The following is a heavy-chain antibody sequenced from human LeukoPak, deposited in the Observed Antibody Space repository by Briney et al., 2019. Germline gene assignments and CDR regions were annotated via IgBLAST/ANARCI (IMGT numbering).Heavy chain of an antibody. J-gene: IGHJ4*02. CDR2: ISYDGSNK. V-gene: IGHV3-30*04. Sequence: PGGSLRLSCAASGFTFSSYAMHWVRQAPGKGLEWVAVISYDGSNKYYADSVKGRFTISRDNSKNTLYLQMNSLRAEDTAVYYCAKDLGRILDYWGQGTLVTVSS. D-gene: IGHD2/OR15-2a*01. CDR3: AKDLGRILDY. CDR1: GFTFSSYA.